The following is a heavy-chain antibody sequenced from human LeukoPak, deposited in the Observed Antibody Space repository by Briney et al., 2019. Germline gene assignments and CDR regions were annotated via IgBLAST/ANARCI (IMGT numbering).Heavy chain of an antibody. D-gene: IGHD1-26*01. CDR3: ARAWAGIVGATTSLAFDY. J-gene: IGHJ4*02. CDR2: INHSGST. V-gene: IGHV4-34*01. Sequence: PSETLSLTCAVYGGSFSGYYWSWIRQPPGKGLEWIGEINHSGSTNYNPSLKSRVTISVDTSKNQFSLKLSSVTAADTAVYYCARAWAGIVGATTSLAFDYWGQGTLVTVSS. CDR1: GGSFSGYY.